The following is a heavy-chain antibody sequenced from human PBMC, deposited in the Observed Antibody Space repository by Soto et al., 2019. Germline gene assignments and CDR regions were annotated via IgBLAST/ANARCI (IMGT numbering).Heavy chain of an antibody. V-gene: IGHV4-30-2*01. J-gene: IGHJ4*02. CDR3: ARGPPNTY. CDR2: IYHSGST. Sequence: QLQLQESGSGLVKPSQTLSLTCAVSGGSISSGGYSWSWIRQPPGKGLEWIGYIYHSGSTYYNPSPQEWVPIFRDRAQNQFLPEVGSGDRGDTAGDYRARGPPNTYWGQGTLVTVSS. CDR1: GGSISSGGYS.